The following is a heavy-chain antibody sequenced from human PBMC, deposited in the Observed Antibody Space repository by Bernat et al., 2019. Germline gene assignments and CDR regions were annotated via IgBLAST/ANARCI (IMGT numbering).Heavy chain of an antibody. CDR2: IIPIFGTA. D-gene: IGHD3-16*02. CDR3: ARDSSNYDYIWGSDRADAFDI. V-gene: IGHV1-69*01. Sequence: QVQLVQSGAEVKKPGSSVKVSCKASGGTFSSYAISWVRQAPGQGLEWMGGIIPIFGTANYAQKFQGRVTITADESTSTAYMELSSLRSEDTAVYYCARDSSNYDYIWGSDRADAFDIWGQGTMVTVSS. J-gene: IGHJ3*02. CDR1: GGTFSSYA.